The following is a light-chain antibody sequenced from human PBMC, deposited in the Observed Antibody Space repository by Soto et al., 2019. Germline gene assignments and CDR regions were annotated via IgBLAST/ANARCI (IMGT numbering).Light chain of an antibody. V-gene: IGKV3-20*01. CDR1: QSVDSSC. CDR2: GTS. CDR3: QQYGNSPIT. Sequence: ELVLTQSPATLSLSPGARATLSCGASQSVDSSCLAWYQQKPGQAPRLLIYGTSSRATGIPDRFSVIVSGTDGTLNLGRLEPEDGAVYYGQQYGNSPITFGQGTRLEIK. J-gene: IGKJ5*01.